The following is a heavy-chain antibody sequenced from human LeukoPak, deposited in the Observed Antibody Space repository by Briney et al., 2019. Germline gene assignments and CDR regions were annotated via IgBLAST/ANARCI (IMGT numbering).Heavy chain of an antibody. J-gene: IGHJ6*03. Sequence: ASVKVSCKASGYSFTVYYMHWVRQAPGQGIEWMGWINPNSGGTNYAQKFQGRVTMTRDTSISTAYMELSRLRSDDTAVYYCARGFGELYYYYYYMDVWGKGTTVTVSS. CDR3: ARGFGELYYYYYYMDV. CDR2: INPNSGGT. D-gene: IGHD3-10*01. CDR1: GYSFTVYY. V-gene: IGHV1-2*02.